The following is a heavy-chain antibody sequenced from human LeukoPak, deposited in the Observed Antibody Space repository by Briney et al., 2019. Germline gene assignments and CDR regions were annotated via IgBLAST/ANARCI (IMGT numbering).Heavy chain of an antibody. CDR3: AREELVRYYFDY. V-gene: IGHV1-18*01. Sequence: ASVKVSCKASGYTFTSYGISWVRQAPGQGLEWMGWISAYNGNTNYPQKLQGRVTMTTDTSTSTAYMELRSLRSDDTAVYYCAREELVRYYFDYWGQGTLVTVSS. CDR2: ISAYNGNT. D-gene: IGHD6-6*01. CDR1: GYTFTSYG. J-gene: IGHJ4*02.